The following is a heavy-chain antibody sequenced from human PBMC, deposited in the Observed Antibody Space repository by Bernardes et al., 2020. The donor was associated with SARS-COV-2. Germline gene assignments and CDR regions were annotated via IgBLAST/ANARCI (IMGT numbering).Heavy chain of an antibody. CDR3: AKRGDVTPYYLDY. CDR1: GFTFSSYG. J-gene: IGHJ4*02. CDR2: IWYDGSNK. Sequence: GGSLRLSCAASGFTFSSYGMHWVRQAPGKGLEWVGTIWYDGSNKYYADSVKGRFTISRDNSKNTLYLQMNSLRAEDTAVYYCAKRGDVTPYYLDYWGQGTLVTVSS. V-gene: IGHV3-33*03. D-gene: IGHD3-16*01.